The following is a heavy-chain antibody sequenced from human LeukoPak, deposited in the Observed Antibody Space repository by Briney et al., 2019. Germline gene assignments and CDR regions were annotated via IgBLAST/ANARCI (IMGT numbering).Heavy chain of an antibody. CDR1: GLTVSSNY. Sequence: PAGGSLRLSCAASGLTVSSNYMSWVRQAPGKGLEWVSIIYSGGSTYYADSVKGRFTISRDNPKNTLYLQMNSLRVDDTAVYYCARGVVGFDLWGQGTLVTVSS. V-gene: IGHV3-53*01. CDR3: ARGVVGFDL. J-gene: IGHJ5*02. D-gene: IGHD2-21*01. CDR2: IYSGGST.